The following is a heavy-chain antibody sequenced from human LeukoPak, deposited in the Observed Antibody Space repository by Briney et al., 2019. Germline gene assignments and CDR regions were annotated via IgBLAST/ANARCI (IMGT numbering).Heavy chain of an antibody. D-gene: IGHD4-17*01. V-gene: IGHV4-34*01. CDR1: GVSFSTYY. CDR3: ARQLYGSDY. CDR2: VNHSGYT. Sequence: SETLSLTCAVSGVSFSTYYWSWIRQSPEKGLESIGEVNHSGYTNYNPSLKSRVSISVDTSKNQFSLKLSSVTAADTAVYYCARQLYGSDYWGQGTLVTVSS. J-gene: IGHJ4*02.